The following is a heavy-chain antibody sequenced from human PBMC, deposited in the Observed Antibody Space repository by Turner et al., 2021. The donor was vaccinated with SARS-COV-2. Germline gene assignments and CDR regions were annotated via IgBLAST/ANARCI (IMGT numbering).Heavy chain of an antibody. D-gene: IGHD2-21*02. J-gene: IGHJ4*02. Sequence: QVQLVQSGAEVKKPGASVQVSCKASGYTFTSYFIHWARQAPGQGLEWMGIISPSGGGTTYAQKFQGRVTMTRDTSTSTVYMELSSLRSEDTAVYYCARVHGGNSVFDYWGQGTLVTVSS. CDR2: ISPSGGGT. CDR1: GYTFTSYF. V-gene: IGHV1-46*01. CDR3: ARVHGGNSVFDY.